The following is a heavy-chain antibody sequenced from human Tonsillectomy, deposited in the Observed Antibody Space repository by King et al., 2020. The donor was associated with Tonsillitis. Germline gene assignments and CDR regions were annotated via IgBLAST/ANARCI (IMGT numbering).Heavy chain of an antibody. CDR1: GGSISTYY. CDR3: ARSGSGSAVGDQ. Sequence: QLQESGPGLVKPSETLSLTCTVSGGSISTYYWSWFRQPPGKGLEWMGYIYYTGGTIYNPSPTSRFTISLATSKNQFSLRLSSLTAADTAVYYCARSGSGSAVGDQWGQGTLVTVSS. J-gene: IGHJ4*02. D-gene: IGHD1-26*01. V-gene: IGHV4-59*01. CDR2: IYYTGGT.